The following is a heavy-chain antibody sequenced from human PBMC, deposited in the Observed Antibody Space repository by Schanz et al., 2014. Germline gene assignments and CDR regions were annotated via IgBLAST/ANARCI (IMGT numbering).Heavy chain of an antibody. CDR1: GYTLSAYS. V-gene: IGHV1-46*01. Sequence: VQLVQSGTQVKKPGASVKVSCKASGYTLSAYSLHWVRQAPGQGLEWMGIVNPSVRGTHFAREFQGRVTITRDTSASTAYMELSSLRSEDTAVYFCTSEAHNHDGLRSYSNVWGQGTLVTVTS. D-gene: IGHD3-10*01. J-gene: IGHJ4*02. CDR3: TSEAHNHDGLRSYSNV. CDR2: VNPSVRGT.